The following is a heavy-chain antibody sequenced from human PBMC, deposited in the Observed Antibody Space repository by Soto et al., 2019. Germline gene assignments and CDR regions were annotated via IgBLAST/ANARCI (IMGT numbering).Heavy chain of an antibody. D-gene: IGHD5-12*01. CDR1: GGSISSGGYY. CDR2: IYYSGST. J-gene: IGHJ5*02. Sequence: QVQLQESGPGLVKPSQTLSLTCTVSGGSISSGGYYWSWIRQHPGKGLEWIGYIYYSGSTYYNPSHKRRVTISVDTSKNQFSLKLSSVTAADTAVYYCAREEGGGYDHRWFDPWGQGTLVTVSS. CDR3: AREEGGGYDHRWFDP. V-gene: IGHV4-31*03.